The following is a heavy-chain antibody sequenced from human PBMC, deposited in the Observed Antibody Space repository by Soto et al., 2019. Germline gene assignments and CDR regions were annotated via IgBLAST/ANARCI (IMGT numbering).Heavy chain of an antibody. D-gene: IGHD3-22*01. J-gene: IGHJ6*02. CDR1: GYSFTSYD. Sequence: QVQLVQSGAEVKKSGASVKVSCKASGYSFTSYDINWVRQATGQGLEWMGWMNPNSGNTGYAQKFQDRVTMTRATSVNTASLELSSLRSEDTGVNYCASPPYHYDSSGYVFGMDVWGQGTTVTVSS. CDR3: ASPPYHYDSSGYVFGMDV. CDR2: MNPNSGNT. V-gene: IGHV1-8*01.